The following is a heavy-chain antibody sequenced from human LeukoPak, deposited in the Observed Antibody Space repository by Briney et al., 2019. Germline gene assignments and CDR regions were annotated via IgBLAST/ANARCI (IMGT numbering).Heavy chain of an antibody. J-gene: IGHJ5*01. D-gene: IGHD2/OR15-2a*01. CDR2: VDYSGST. Sequence: KPSETLSLTCTVSGASVSSSHWNWIRQSPGKGLEWIANVDYSGSTKYNPSLRGRGTMSLDTSKNQFYLKLESVTAADTARYYCARGFYEPFDCWGQGTLVTVSS. V-gene: IGHV4-59*02. CDR1: GASVSSSH. CDR3: ARGFYEPFDC.